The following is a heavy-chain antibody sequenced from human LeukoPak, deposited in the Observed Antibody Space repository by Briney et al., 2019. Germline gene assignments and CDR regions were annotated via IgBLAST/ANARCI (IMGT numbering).Heavy chain of an antibody. CDR2: ISYDGSNK. Sequence: GGSLRLSCAASGFTFSSYAMHWVRQAPGKGLEWVAVISYDGSNKYYADSVKGRFTISRDNSKNTLYLQMNSLRAEDTAVYYCAREALGSGWYKGRSRTFDYWGQGTLVTVSS. CDR1: GFTFSSYA. J-gene: IGHJ4*02. D-gene: IGHD6-19*01. V-gene: IGHV3-30-3*01. CDR3: AREALGSGWYKGRSRTFDY.